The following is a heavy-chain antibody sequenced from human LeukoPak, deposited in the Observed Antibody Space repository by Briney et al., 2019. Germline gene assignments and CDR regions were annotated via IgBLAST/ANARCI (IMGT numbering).Heavy chain of an antibody. CDR1: GYTFTSYA. J-gene: IGHJ4*02. V-gene: IGHV7-4-1*02. Sequence: ASAKVSCKASGYTFTSYAMNCVGQAAGQGLEWMGWINTNTGNPTYAQGFTGRFVFSLDTSVSTAYLQISSLKAEDTAVYYCARDISGYYSPYFDYWGQGTLVTVSS. D-gene: IGHD3-22*01. CDR3: ARDISGYYSPYFDY. CDR2: INTNTGNP.